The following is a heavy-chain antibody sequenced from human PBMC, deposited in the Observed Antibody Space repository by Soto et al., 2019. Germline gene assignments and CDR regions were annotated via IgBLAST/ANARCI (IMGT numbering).Heavy chain of an antibody. CDR1: GGSISNDY. CDR2: MSYSGIT. D-gene: IGHD5-12*01. J-gene: IGHJ4*02. Sequence: QVQLQESGPGLVKPSETLSLTCIVSGGSISNDYWSWIRQPPGKGLEWIGYMSYSGITNYNPSLKVRVTISLETPKNQYSLKLSSETAADTAVYYCARTLANRLRFDFWGQGTLVTVSS. CDR3: ARTLANRLRFDF. V-gene: IGHV4-59*01.